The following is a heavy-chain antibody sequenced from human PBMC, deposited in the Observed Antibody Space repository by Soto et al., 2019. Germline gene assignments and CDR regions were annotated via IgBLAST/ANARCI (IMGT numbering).Heavy chain of an antibody. V-gene: IGHV3-21*01. Sequence: PGGSLRLSCAASGFTFSSYSMNWVRQAPGKGLEWVSSISSSSYIYYADSVKGRFTISRDNAKNSLYLQMNSLRAEDTAVYYCAREGVGGSYYPNWFDPWGQGTLVTVSS. CDR1: GFTFSSYS. CDR2: ISSSSYI. J-gene: IGHJ5*02. D-gene: IGHD1-26*01. CDR3: AREGVGGSYYPNWFDP.